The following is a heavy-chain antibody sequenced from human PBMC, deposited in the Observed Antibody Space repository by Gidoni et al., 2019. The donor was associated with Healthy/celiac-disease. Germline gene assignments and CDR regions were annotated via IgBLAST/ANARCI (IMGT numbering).Heavy chain of an antibody. D-gene: IGHD3-10*01. CDR2: ISGSGCST. Sequence: EVQLLASGGGLVQPGGSLRLSCAASGFTFSSHAMGWVRQAPGKGLEGVSAISGSGCSTYYADSVKGRFTISRDNSKNTLYLQMNSLRAEDTAVYYCAKPAIGGGGSGSYYFDYWGQGTLVTVSS. V-gene: IGHV3-23*01. J-gene: IGHJ4*02. CDR1: GFTFSSHA. CDR3: AKPAIGGGGSGSYYFDY.